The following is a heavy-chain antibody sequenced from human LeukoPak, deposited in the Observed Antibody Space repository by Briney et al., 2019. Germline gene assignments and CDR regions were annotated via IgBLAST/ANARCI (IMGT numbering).Heavy chain of an antibody. J-gene: IGHJ4*02. Sequence: GGSLRLSCAVSGITLSNYGMSWVRQAPGKGLEWVAGLSGSGGGTNYADSVQGRLTISRDNPKNTLYLQMNSLRAEDPAVYFCAKRGVVIRVFLVGFHKEAYYFDSWGQGALVTVSS. CDR1: GITLSNYG. CDR3: AKRGVVIRVFLVGFHKEAYYFDS. CDR2: LSGSGGGT. D-gene: IGHD3-10*01. V-gene: IGHV3-23*01.